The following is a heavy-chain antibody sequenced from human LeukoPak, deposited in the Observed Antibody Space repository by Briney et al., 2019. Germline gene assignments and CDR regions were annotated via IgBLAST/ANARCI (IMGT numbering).Heavy chain of an antibody. CDR1: GGSISSSSYY. Sequence: PSETLSLTCTVSGGSISSSSYYWGWIRQPPGKGLEWIGSIYYSGSTYYNPSLKSRVTISVDTSKNQFSLKLSSVTAADTAVYYCAREGIWGSGWGTEFDYWGQGTLVTVSS. CDR2: IYYSGST. D-gene: IGHD6-19*01. CDR3: AREGIWGSGWGTEFDY. J-gene: IGHJ4*02. V-gene: IGHV4-39*07.